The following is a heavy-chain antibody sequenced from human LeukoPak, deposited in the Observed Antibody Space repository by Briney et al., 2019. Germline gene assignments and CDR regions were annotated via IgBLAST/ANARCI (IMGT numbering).Heavy chain of an antibody. J-gene: IGHJ3*02. D-gene: IGHD2-15*01. CDR2: IYPGDSDT. CDR1: GYSFTSYW. Sequence: GESLKISCKGSGYSFTSYWIAWVRQMPGKGLEWMGIIYPGDSDTRYSPTFQGQVTISADKSISTAYLQWSSLKASDTAMYYCARLTYCSGGSCSFRVWAFDIWGQGTMVTVSS. CDR3: ARLTYCSGGSCSFRVWAFDI. V-gene: IGHV5-51*01.